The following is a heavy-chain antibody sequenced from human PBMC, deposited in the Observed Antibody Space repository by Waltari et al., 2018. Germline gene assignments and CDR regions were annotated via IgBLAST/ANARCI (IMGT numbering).Heavy chain of an antibody. J-gene: IGHJ4*02. CDR3: ARDIAYHDSSGYYPYYFDY. V-gene: IGHV3-30-3*01. Sequence: QVQLVESGGGVVQPGRSLRLSCAASGFTFSRYDMHWVRQAPGKGLEWVAVISYDGSHKYYADSVKGRFTISRDSSKNTLFLQMNSLRVEDTAVYYCARDIAYHDSSGYYPYYFDYWGQGALVTVSS. CDR2: ISYDGSHK. CDR1: GFTFSRYD. D-gene: IGHD3-22*01.